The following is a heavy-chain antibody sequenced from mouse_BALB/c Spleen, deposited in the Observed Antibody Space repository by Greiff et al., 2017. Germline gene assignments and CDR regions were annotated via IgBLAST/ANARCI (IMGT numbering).Heavy chain of an antibody. Sequence: EVKLQESGGDLVKPGGSLKLSCAASGFTFSSYGMSWVRQTPDKRLEWVATISSGGSYTYYPDSVKGRFTISRDNAKNTLYLQMSSLKSEDTAMYYCARHREDAMDYWGQGTSVTVSS. CDR2: ISSGGSYT. V-gene: IGHV5-6*01. CDR1: GFTFSSYG. D-gene: IGHD3-3*01. J-gene: IGHJ4*01. CDR3: ARHREDAMDY.